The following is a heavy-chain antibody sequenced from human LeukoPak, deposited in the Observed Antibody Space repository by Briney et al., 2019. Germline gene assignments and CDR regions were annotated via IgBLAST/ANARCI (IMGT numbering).Heavy chain of an antibody. CDR1: GFTVSSNY. CDR3: ARGPPSYYYDSSGYYYLDY. D-gene: IGHD3-22*01. J-gene: IGHJ4*02. CDR2: IYGGGRT. V-gene: IGHV3-53*01. Sequence: GGSLRLSCAASGFTVSSNYMSWVRRAPGKGLEWVSVIYGGGRTYYADSVKGRFTISRDNSKNTLYLQMNSLRAEDTAVYYCARGPPSYYYDSSGYYYLDYWGQGTLVTVSS.